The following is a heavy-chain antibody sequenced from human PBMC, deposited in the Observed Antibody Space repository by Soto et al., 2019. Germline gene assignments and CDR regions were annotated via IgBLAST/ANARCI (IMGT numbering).Heavy chain of an antibody. CDR1: GGSISGGTYY. V-gene: IGHV4-31*03. Sequence: QVQLQESGPGLVKPSQTLSLTCTVSGGSISGGTYYWSWIRQPPGQGLEWIGYIYFSGSTYYNPSLKSRVIISVDTSTNQFSLRLSSVTAADTAVYYCARGDLPTQMDVWCQGTTVTVSS. J-gene: IGHJ6*02. CDR2: IYFSGST. CDR3: ARGDLPTQMDV. D-gene: IGHD2-21*01.